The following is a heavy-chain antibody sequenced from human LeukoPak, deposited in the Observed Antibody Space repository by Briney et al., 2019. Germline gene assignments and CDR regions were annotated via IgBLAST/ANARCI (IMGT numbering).Heavy chain of an antibody. J-gene: IGHJ4*02. CDR2: ISGSRTYT. Sequence: PGGSLRLSCAVSGFTFSSSSMNWVRQAPGKGLEWVSYISGSRTYTNYADSVKGRFTISRDNAKNSLYLQMNSLRAEDTAVYYCARDQRADTAMVHFDYWGQGTLVTVSS. D-gene: IGHD5-18*01. V-gene: IGHV3-21*05. CDR3: ARDQRADTAMVHFDY. CDR1: GFTFSSSS.